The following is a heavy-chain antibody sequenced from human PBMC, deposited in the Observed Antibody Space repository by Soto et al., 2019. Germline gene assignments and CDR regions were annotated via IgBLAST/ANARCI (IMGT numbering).Heavy chain of an antibody. CDR1: GYTFTNFG. CDR3: ARARMFSGAHHDY. CDR2: ITPYNGNA. D-gene: IGHD1-26*01. V-gene: IGHV1-18*04. Sequence: QVHLVQSGAVVENPGASVKVSCKASGYTFTNFGINWVRQAPGQGLEWMGSITPYNGNANYPQKHQDRLTITTDSTTKTAYLELRSLSSDDTAVYFCARARMFSGAHHDYWGEGTRVTVSS. J-gene: IGHJ4*02.